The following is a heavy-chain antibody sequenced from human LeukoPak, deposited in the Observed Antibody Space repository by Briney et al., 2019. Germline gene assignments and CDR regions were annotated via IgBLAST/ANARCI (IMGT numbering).Heavy chain of an antibody. CDR3: AELGITTIGGV. D-gene: IGHD3-10*02. V-gene: IGHV3-48*03. CDR1: GFTFSSYE. CDR2: ISSSGSTI. J-gene: IGHJ6*04. Sequence: GGSLRLSCAASGFTFSSYEMNWVRQAPGKGLEWVSYISSSGSTIYYADSVKGRFTISRDNAKNSLYLQMNSLRAEDTAVYYCAELGITTIGGVWGRGTTVTISS.